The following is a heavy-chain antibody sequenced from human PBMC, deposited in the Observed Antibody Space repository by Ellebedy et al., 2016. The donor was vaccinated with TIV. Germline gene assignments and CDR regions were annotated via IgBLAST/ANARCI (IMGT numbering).Heavy chain of an antibody. V-gene: IGHV1-46*01. D-gene: IGHD3-16*01. CDR2: MNPSSGGA. J-gene: IGHJ4*02. CDR1: GYTFRHFY. Sequence: ASVKVSCXASGYTFRHFYMHWVRQAPGQGLEWVGVMNPSSGGATYAQKFQGIVTMTRDTSTSTVYMEMTSLRSDDTAVYYCARDLVGETSYVGYWGQGTLVTVSS. CDR3: ARDLVGETSYVGY.